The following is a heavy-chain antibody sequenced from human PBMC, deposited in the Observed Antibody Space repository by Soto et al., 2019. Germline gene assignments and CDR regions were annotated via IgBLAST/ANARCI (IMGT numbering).Heavy chain of an antibody. Sequence: SETLSLTCAVYGGPFRGYYWSWIRQPPGKGLEWIGEINHRGSTNYNPSLKSRVTISVDTSKNQFSLNLSSVTAADTAFYYCARAYQLLSFFDYWGQGALVTVSS. J-gene: IGHJ4*02. D-gene: IGHD2-2*01. V-gene: IGHV4-34*01. CDR2: INHRGST. CDR3: ARAYQLLSFFDY. CDR1: GGPFRGYY.